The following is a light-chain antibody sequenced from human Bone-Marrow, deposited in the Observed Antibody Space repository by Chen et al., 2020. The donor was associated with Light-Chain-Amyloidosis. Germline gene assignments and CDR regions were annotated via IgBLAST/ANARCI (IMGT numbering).Light chain of an antibody. J-gene: IGKJ2*01. Sequence: DIQMTQSPSSVSASVGDKVTITCRASQDVSSWLAWYQQKPGTSPKLLIYAASVLEDGVPLRFSGSGTGTHFTLTISNLHPDDCATYFCQQANSFPYTFGQGTKLAIK. CDR2: AAS. V-gene: IGKV1-12*01. CDR3: QQANSFPYT. CDR1: QDVSSW.